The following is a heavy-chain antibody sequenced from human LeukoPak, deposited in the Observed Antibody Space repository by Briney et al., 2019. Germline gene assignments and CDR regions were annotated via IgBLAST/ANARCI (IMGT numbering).Heavy chain of an antibody. CDR1: GGSFSGYY. Sequence: SETLSLTCAVYGGSFSGYYWSWIRQPPGKGLEWIGEINHSGSTNYNPSLKSRVTISVDTSKNQFSLKLSSVTAADTAVYYCAREVVVPAAMLCYFDYWGQGTLVTVSS. J-gene: IGHJ4*02. CDR3: AREVVVPAAMLCYFDY. V-gene: IGHV4-34*01. CDR2: INHSGST. D-gene: IGHD2-2*01.